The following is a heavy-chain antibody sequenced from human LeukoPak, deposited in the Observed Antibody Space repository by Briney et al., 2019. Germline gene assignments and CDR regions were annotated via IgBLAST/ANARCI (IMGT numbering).Heavy chain of an antibody. CDR3: GRGMGAYCGGDCPDY. D-gene: IGHD2-21*02. J-gene: IGHJ4*02. CDR2: IYGDGTTT. CDR1: GFTFSNYW. Sequence: GGSLRLSCAASGFTFSNYWIHWVRQAPGKGLVWVSRIYGDGTTTSYADSAKGRFTISRDNAKNTLYLQMNSLRAEDTAVYYCGRGMGAYCGGDCPDYWGQGILVTVSS. V-gene: IGHV3-74*01.